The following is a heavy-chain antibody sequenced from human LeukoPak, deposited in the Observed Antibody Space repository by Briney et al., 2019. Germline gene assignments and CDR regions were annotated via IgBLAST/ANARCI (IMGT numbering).Heavy chain of an antibody. V-gene: IGHV3-9*03. CDR2: IICNSGSI. Sequence: GRSLRLSCAPSGFTLDEYAMHWVRQAPAKGREWVSGIICNSGSIGYAASVKGRFTISRDTAKNSLYLQMNSLRAEDMALYYCAKAIRSDVWSGYYFDYWGQGTLVTVSS. J-gene: IGHJ4*02. CDR1: GFTLDEYA. D-gene: IGHD3-3*01. CDR3: AKAIRSDVWSGYYFDY.